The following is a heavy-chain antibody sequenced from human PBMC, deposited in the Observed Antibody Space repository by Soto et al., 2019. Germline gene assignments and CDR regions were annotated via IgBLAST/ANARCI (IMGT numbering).Heavy chain of an antibody. CDR3: AKNKFCSSTSCHYYGMDV. J-gene: IGHJ6*02. D-gene: IGHD2-2*01. CDR2: IPHDGTNK. Sequence: LRLSCAASGFTFSSYGMHWVRQAPGKGLEWVAVIPHDGTNKYYGDSVKGRFTISRDDSKNTLYLQMNSLRAEDTAVYYCAKNKFCSSTSCHYYGMDVWGQGTTVTVSS. CDR1: GFTFSSYG. V-gene: IGHV3-30*18.